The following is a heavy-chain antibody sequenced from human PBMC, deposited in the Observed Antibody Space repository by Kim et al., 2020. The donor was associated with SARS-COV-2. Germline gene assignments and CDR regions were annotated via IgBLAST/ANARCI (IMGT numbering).Heavy chain of an antibody. CDR3: ARGARCSGYDYAY. V-gene: IGHV1-8*01. CDR2: MNPNSGNT. CDR1: GYTFTSYD. Sequence: ASVKVSCKASGYTFTSYDINWVRQATGQGLEWMGWMNPNSGNTGYAQKFQGRVTMTRNTSISTAYMELSTLRSEDTAVYYCARGARCSGYDYAYWGQGTLVTVSS. D-gene: IGHD5-12*01. J-gene: IGHJ4*02.